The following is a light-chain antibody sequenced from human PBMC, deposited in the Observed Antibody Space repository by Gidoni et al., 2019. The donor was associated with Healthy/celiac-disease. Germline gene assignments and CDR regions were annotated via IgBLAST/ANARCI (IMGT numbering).Light chain of an antibody. CDR2: DAS. J-gene: IGKJ2*01. CDR1: QSVSSY. CDR3: QQRSNWPTT. Sequence: EIALTQSPATLSLSPGERATLSCRYSQSVSSYLAWYQQKPGQPPRLLIDDASNRATGIPARFSGSGSGTDFTLTISSLEPEDFAVYYCQQRSNWPTTFGQGTKLEIK. V-gene: IGKV3-11*01.